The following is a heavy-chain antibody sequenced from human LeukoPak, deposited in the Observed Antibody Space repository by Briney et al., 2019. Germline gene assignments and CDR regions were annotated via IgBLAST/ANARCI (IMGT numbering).Heavy chain of an antibody. J-gene: IGHJ4*02. CDR3: ARLGQPSALFDY. V-gene: IGHV4-34*01. CDR1: GGSFSGYY. Sequence: PSETLSLTCAVYGGSFSGYYWSWIRQPPGKGLEWIGEINHSGSTNYNPSLESRVTISVDTSKNQFSLKLSSVTAADTAVYYCARLGQPSALFDYWGQGTLVTVSS. D-gene: IGHD2-2*01. CDR2: INHSGST.